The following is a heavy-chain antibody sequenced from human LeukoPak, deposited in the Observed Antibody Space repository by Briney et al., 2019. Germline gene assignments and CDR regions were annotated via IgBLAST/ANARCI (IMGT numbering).Heavy chain of an antibody. CDR1: GFTFSNYA. CDR2: ISSNGGST. CDR3: ARWDSGSRSRYFDY. J-gene: IGHJ4*02. Sequence: GGSLRLSCAASGFTFSNYAMHWVRQAPGKGLEYVSAISSNGGSTYYANSVKGRFTISRDNSKNTLYLQMGSLRAEDMAVYYCARWDSGSRSRYFDYWGQGTLVTVSS. D-gene: IGHD1-26*01. V-gene: IGHV3-64*01.